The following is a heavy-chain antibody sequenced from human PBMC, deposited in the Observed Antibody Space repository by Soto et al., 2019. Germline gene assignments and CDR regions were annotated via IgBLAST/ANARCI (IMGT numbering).Heavy chain of an antibody. J-gene: IGHJ4*02. V-gene: IGHV2-5*02. CDR2: FYWDDDK. D-gene: IGHD4-17*01. CDR3: AHGVMTPAKGGPFDY. CDR1: GFSLSTSGVS. Sequence: QITLKESSPTLVKPTQTLTLTCTFSGFSLSTSGVSVGWVRQPPGKALEWLAMFYWDDDKRFSPSLQSRLTITKDTSKNQVVLTMTNMDPVDTGTYYCAHGVMTPAKGGPFDYWGQGTLVTVSS.